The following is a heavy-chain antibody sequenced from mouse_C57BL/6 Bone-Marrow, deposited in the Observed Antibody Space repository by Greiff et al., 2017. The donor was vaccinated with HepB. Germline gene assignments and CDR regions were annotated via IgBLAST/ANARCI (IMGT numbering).Heavy chain of an antibody. Sequence: EVKLQESGPGLVKPSQSLSLTCSVTGYSITSGYYWNWIRQFPGNKLEWMGYISYDGSNNYNPSLKNRISITRDTSKNQFFLKLNSVTTEDTATYYCARKGMITDYFDYWGQGTTLTVSS. J-gene: IGHJ2*01. CDR2: ISYDGSN. D-gene: IGHD2-4*01. CDR1: GYSITSGYY. V-gene: IGHV3-6*01. CDR3: ARKGMITDYFDY.